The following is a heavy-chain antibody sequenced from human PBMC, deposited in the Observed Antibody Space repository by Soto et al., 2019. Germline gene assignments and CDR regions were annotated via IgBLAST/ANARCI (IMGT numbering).Heavy chain of an antibody. V-gene: IGHV4-4*07. CDR1: GGSISTYY. CDR3: ARADWSLRAFDI. Sequence: QVQLQESGPGLVKPSETLSLTCTISGGSISTYYWTWIRQPAGKGLEWIGRIYTTGTTNYNPSLKSRVTMSVDTSKNQFSLKLTSVTAADTAVYDCARADWSLRAFDIWGQGTMVTVSS. D-gene: IGHD1-1*01. J-gene: IGHJ3*02. CDR2: IYTTGTT.